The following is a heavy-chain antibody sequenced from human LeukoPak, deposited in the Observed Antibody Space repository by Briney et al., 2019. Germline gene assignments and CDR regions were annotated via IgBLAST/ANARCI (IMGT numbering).Heavy chain of an antibody. V-gene: IGHV4-39*01. CDR3: ARQRTTFGGVISIFDY. CDR1: GGSISRSDYN. CDR2: INYSGST. J-gene: IGHJ4*02. Sequence: RASETLSLTCTVSGGSISRSDYNWGWIRQPPGKGLEWIGSINYSGSTHYNPSLKSRITISVDTSKNQFSLKLSSLTAADTAVYYCARQRTTFGGVISIFDYWGQGTLVTVSS. D-gene: IGHD3-16*02.